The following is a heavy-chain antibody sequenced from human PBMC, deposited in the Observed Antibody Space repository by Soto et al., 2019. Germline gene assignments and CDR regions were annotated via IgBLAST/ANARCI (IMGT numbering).Heavy chain of an antibody. D-gene: IGHD3-9*01. CDR1: GYSFTSYW. CDR3: ARHVTTMPNFDWLPRHYYYGMDV. Sequence: GESLKISCKGSGYSFTSYWISWVRQMPGKGLEWMGRIDPSDSYTNYSPSFQGHVTISADKSISTAYLQWSSLKASDTAMYYCARHVTTMPNFDWLPRHYYYGMDVWGQGTTVTVSS. CDR2: IDPSDSYT. J-gene: IGHJ6*02. V-gene: IGHV5-10-1*01.